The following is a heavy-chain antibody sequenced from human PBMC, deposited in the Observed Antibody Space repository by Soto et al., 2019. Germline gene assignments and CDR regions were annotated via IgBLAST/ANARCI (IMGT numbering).Heavy chain of an antibody. D-gene: IGHD3-22*01. V-gene: IGHV3-23*01. J-gene: IGHJ4*02. Sequence: PGGSLRLSCAASGFTFSSYAMSWVRQAPGKGLEWVSAISGSGGSTYYADSVKGRFTISRDNSKNTLYLQMNSLRAEDTAVYYCAKMSGTYYYDSSGYLNRLWGQGTLVTVSS. CDR3: AKMSGTYYYDSSGYLNRL. CDR2: ISGSGGST. CDR1: GFTFSSYA.